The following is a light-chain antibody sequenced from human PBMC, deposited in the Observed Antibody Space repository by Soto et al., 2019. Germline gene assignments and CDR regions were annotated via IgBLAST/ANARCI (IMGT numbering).Light chain of an antibody. CDR2: EVT. CDR3: TSFKKINTWV. J-gene: IGLJ3*02. V-gene: IGLV2-14*01. CDR1: SSDIGAYNY. Sequence: QSVLTQPASVSGSPGQSITISCTGTSSDIGAYNYVSWYQQHPGKAPKLMIYEVTNRPSGVSNRFSGSKCGNTASLTISGLQAEDDADYYCTSFKKINTWVFGGGTKLTVL.